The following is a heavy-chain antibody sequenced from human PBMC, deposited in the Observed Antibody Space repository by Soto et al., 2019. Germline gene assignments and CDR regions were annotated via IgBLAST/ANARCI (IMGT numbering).Heavy chain of an antibody. Sequence: LRLSCAASGFIFSDYDMNWIRQAPGKGLEWVSYISRGGNVKYYAASVKGRFTTSRENAENSLHLQMSSLRGDDTAAYYCVRAAGDDHNPEEYNWFDPWGQGTLVTVSS. CDR2: ISRGGNVK. CDR3: VRAAGDDHNPEEYNWFDP. D-gene: IGHD6-19*01. J-gene: IGHJ5*02. CDR1: GFIFSDYD. V-gene: IGHV3-11*01.